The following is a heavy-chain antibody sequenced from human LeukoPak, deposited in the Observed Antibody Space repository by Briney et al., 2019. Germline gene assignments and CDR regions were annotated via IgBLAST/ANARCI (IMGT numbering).Heavy chain of an antibody. D-gene: IGHD3-22*01. CDR3: ARPRYYDSSGYYGAFDI. V-gene: IGHV5-51*01. Sequence: GESLKISCKGSGYIFTSYWIGWVRQMPGKGLEWMGIIYPGDSDTRYSPSFQGQVTISADKSISTAYLQWSSLKASDTAMYYCARPRYYDSSGYYGAFDIWGQGTMVTVSS. CDR1: GYIFTSYW. J-gene: IGHJ3*02. CDR2: IYPGDSDT.